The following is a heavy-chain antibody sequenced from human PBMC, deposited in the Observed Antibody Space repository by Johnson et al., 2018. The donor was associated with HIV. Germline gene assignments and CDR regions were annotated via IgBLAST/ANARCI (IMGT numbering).Heavy chain of an antibody. V-gene: IGHV3-30*04. CDR1: GFIFSDYA. D-gene: IGHD1-26*01. Sequence: VESGGGVVQPGRSLRLSCAASGFIFSDYAMHWVRLAPGKGLEWVAVTSYDEIKKNYADSVKGRFTISRDNSKNTLYLQMNSLRAEDTTVYYCASREVGAKSEHAFDIWGQGTMVTVSS. CDR2: TSYDEIKK. CDR3: ASREVGAKSEHAFDI. J-gene: IGHJ3*02.